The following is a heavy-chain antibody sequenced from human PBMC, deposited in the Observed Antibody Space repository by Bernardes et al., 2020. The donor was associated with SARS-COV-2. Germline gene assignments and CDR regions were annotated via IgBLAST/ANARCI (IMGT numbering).Heavy chain of an antibody. Sequence: VKVSCRASGYTFTDYYIHWVRQAPGQGLEWMGWINPHSGGTTYAQKFQDRITMTRDTSASTVYMELRRLRSDDTAVYFCARDGEFSTSGIVYWGQGPLVTVSS. J-gene: IGHJ4*02. CDR2: INPHSGGT. CDR3: ARDGEFSTSGIVY. CDR1: GYTFTDYY. D-gene: IGHD2-2*01. V-gene: IGHV1-2*02.